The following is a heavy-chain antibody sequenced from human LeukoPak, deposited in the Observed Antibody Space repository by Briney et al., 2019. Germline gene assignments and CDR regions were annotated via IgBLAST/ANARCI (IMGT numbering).Heavy chain of an antibody. CDR1: GFTVSSNY. J-gene: IGHJ5*02. V-gene: IGHV3-66*02. D-gene: IGHD6-13*01. CDR3: ASGYSSSWYLGWAWFDP. Sequence: GGSLRLSCAASGFTVSSNYMSWVRQAPGKGLEWVSVIYSGGSTYYADSVKGRFTISRDNSKNTLYLQMNSVRAEDTAVYYCASGYSSSWYLGWAWFDPWGQGTLVTVSS. CDR2: IYSGGST.